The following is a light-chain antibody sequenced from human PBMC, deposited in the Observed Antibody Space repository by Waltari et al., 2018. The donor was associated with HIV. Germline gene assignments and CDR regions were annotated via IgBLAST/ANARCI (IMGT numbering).Light chain of an antibody. Sequence: SYVLTQPPSVSVAPGQTARITCGGNNIGSKTVHWYQQKPRQAPVLVVFNGGDRPSWIPQRISGSSSENTATLTMSRVEVGDEADYYCQVWDSSSDHPGVFGSVTKVTVL. J-gene: IGLJ1*01. CDR3: QVWDSSSDHPGV. CDR1: NIGSKT. CDR2: NGG. V-gene: IGLV3-21*02.